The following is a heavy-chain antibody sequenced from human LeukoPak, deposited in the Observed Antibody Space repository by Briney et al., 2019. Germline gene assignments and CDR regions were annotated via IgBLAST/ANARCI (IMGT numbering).Heavy chain of an antibody. CDR1: GYTFTGYY. V-gene: IGHV1-46*01. Sequence: ASVKVSCKASGYTFTGYYMHWVRQAPGQGLEWMGIINPSGGSTSYAQKFQGRVTMTWDTSTSAVYMELSSLRSEDTAVYYCARDASWQLVRYWGQGTLVTVSS. CDR2: INPSGGST. J-gene: IGHJ4*02. D-gene: IGHD6-6*01. CDR3: ARDASWQLVRY.